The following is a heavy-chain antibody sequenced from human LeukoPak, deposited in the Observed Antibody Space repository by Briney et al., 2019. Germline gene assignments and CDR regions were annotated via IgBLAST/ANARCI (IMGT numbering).Heavy chain of an antibody. J-gene: IGHJ4*02. D-gene: IGHD2-21*01. Sequence: GGSLRLSCAASGFTVSSNYMSWVRQAPGKGLEWVSVIYSGGSTYYADSVKGRFTISRDNSKNTLYLQMNSLRAEDTAVYYCARDHVTPGLLFDYWGQGNLVTVSS. CDR2: IYSGGST. CDR3: ARDHVTPGLLFDY. V-gene: IGHV3-66*01. CDR1: GFTVSSNY.